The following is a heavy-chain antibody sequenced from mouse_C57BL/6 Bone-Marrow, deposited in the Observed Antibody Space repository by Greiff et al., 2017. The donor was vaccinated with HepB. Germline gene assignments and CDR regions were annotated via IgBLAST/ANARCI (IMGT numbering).Heavy chain of an antibody. D-gene: IGHD1-1*01. CDR2: ISDGGSYT. Sequence: DVQLVESGGGLVKPGGSLKLSCAASGFTFSSYAMSWVRQTPEKRLEWVATISDGGSYTYYPDNVKGRFTISRDNAKNNLYLQMSHLKSEDTAMYYCATSYYADYWGQGTTLTVSS. CDR3: ATSYYADY. J-gene: IGHJ2*01. V-gene: IGHV5-4*01. CDR1: GFTFSSYA.